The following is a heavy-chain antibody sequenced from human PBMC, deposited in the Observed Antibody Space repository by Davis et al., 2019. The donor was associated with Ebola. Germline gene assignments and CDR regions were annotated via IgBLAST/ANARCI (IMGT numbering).Heavy chain of an antibody. CDR2: ISAYNGNT. D-gene: IGHD7-27*01. Sequence: ASVKVSCKASGYTFTSYGISWVRQAPGQGLEWMGWISAYNGNTNYAQNVQGRVTMTTDTSTTTAYMEVGSLRSDDTAVYYCARDLGRVFNRYFDYWGQGTLVTVSS. J-gene: IGHJ4*02. CDR3: ARDLGRVFNRYFDY. V-gene: IGHV1-18*01. CDR1: GYTFTSYG.